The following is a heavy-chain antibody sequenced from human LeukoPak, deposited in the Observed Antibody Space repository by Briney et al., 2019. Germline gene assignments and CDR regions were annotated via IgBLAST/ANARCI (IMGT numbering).Heavy chain of an antibody. J-gene: IGHJ4*02. V-gene: IGHV3-21*01. CDR1: GFTFSSYS. Sequence: GGSLRLSCAASGFTFSSYSMNWVRQAPGKGLEWVSSISSSSSYIYYADSVKGRFTISRDNAKNSLYLQMNSLRAEDTAVYYCAKSPKTGFLFDYWGKGTLVTVSS. CDR3: AKSPKTGFLFDY. CDR2: ISSSSSYI. D-gene: IGHD1-1*01.